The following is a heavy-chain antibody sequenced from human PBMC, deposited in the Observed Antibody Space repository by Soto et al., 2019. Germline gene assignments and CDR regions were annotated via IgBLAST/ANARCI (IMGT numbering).Heavy chain of an antibody. CDR3: ARESRQLWNGYYQYDY. V-gene: IGHV1-8*01. D-gene: IGHD3-3*01. Sequence: ASVKVSCKASGYTFSTYEINWVRRAAGQGLEWMGRMNPDNGNTGYAQKFQDRVTMTRNTSISTAYMELSSLRAEDTAVYYCARESRQLWNGYYQYDYWGQGTLVTVSS. CDR1: GYTFSTYE. J-gene: IGHJ4*02. CDR2: MNPDNGNT.